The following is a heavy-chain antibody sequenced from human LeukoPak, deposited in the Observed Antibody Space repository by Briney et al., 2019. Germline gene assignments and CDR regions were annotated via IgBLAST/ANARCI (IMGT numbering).Heavy chain of an antibody. CDR2: IIPIFGTA. CDR3: ARSRRGYEDY. Sequence: ASVKVSCKASRGTFSSYAISWVRQAPGQGLEWMGRIIPIFGTANYAQKFQGRVTITTDESTSTAYMELSSLRSEDTAVYYCARSRRGYEDYWGQGTLVTVSS. D-gene: IGHD5-18*01. J-gene: IGHJ4*02. CDR1: RGTFSSYA. V-gene: IGHV1-69*05.